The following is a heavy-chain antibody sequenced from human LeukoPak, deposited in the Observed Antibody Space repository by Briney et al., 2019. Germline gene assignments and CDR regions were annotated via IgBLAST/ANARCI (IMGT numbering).Heavy chain of an antibody. Sequence: PSQTLSLTCTVSGGSISSGSYYWSWIRQPAGKGLEWIGRIYTSGSTNYNPSLKSRVTISVDTSKNQFSLKLSSVTAADTAVYYCAREDYDNIDYWGQGTLVTVPS. V-gene: IGHV4-61*02. CDR3: AREDYDNIDY. CDR1: GGSISSGSYY. CDR2: IYTSGST. D-gene: IGHD3-9*01. J-gene: IGHJ4*02.